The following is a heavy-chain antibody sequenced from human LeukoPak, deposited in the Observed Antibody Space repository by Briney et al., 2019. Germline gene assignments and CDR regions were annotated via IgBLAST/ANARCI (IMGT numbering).Heavy chain of an antibody. CDR1: GFTLSSYA. D-gene: IGHD1-26*01. V-gene: IGHV3-23*01. CDR2: ISGSGGST. J-gene: IGHJ3*02. CDR3: AKDHSEWEHYDAFDI. Sequence: GGSLRLSCAASGFTLSSYAMSWVRQAPGKGLEWVSAISGSGGSTYYADSVKGRFTISRDNSKNTLYLQMNSLRAEDTAVYYCAKDHSEWEHYDAFDIWGQGTMVTVSS.